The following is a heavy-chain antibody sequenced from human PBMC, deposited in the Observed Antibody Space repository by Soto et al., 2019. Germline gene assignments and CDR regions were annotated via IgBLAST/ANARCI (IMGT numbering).Heavy chain of an antibody. CDR1: GYTFTYYH. CDR3: ARVPYLYGLLCYPDY. J-gene: IGHJ4*02. CDR2: INPNGGDT. V-gene: IGHV1-46*01. D-gene: IGHD3-10*01. Sequence: ASVKVSCKASGYTFTYYHVHWVRQAPGQGLEWMGIINPNGGDTTYAQKFQGRVTMTRDTSTSTVYLEVNGLRSEDTALYYCARVPYLYGLLCYPDYWGQGTLVTVSS.